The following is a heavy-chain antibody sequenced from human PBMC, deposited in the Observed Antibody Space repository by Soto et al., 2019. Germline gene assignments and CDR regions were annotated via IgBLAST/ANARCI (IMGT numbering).Heavy chain of an antibody. CDR2: IYYSGST. D-gene: IGHD3-3*01. V-gene: IGHV4-39*01. J-gene: IGHJ4*02. CDR3: ARSDDFWSGYTYFDY. CDR1: GGSISSSSYY. Sequence: TSETLSLTCTVSGGSISSSSYYWGWIRQPPGKGLEWIGSIYYSGSTYYNPSLKSRVTISVDTSKNQFSLKLSSVTAADTAVYYCARSDDFWSGYTYFDYWGQGTLVTVSS.